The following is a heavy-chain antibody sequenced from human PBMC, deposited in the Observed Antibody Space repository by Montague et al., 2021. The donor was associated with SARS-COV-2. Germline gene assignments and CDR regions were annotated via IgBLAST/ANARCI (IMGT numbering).Heavy chain of an antibody. D-gene: IGHD3/OR15-3a*01. CDR3: ARGGLGDRGFDY. J-gene: IGHJ4*02. CDR1: DVSLSTSTW. V-gene: IGHV4-4*02. Sequence: SETRSLTCVVPDVSLSTSTWWSWVRQSPGKGLEWVGEIYLSGFTXXNPXDKSRVSISLDDSRSQFSLRLTSVTAADTAVYFCARGGLGDRGFDYWGQGTLVTVSS. CDR2: IYLSGFT.